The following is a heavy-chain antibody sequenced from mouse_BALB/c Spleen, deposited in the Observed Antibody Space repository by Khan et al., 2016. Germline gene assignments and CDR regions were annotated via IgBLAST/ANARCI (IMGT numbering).Heavy chain of an antibody. J-gene: IGHJ4*01. Sequence: QVQLQQSGAELVRPGVSVKISCKGSGYTFIDYAMHWVKQSHAKSLEWIGVISTYYGDTSYNQKFEGKATMTVDKSSSTAYMELARLTAEDSAIYSCAREGLNYDYAMDYWGQGTSVTVSS. V-gene: IGHV1S137*01. CDR1: GYTFIDYA. D-gene: IGHD2-1*01. CDR3: AREGLNYDYAMDY. CDR2: ISTYYGDT.